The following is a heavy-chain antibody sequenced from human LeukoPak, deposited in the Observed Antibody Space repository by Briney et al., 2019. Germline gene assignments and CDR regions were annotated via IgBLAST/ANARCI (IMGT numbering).Heavy chain of an antibody. J-gene: IGHJ4*02. Sequence: SVKVSCKASGGTFSSYAISWVRQAPGQGLEWMGRIIPIFGTANYAQKFQGRVTITTDESTSTAYMELSSLRSDDTAVYYCARASIFGVVISDYWGQGTLVTVSS. CDR1: GGTFSSYA. CDR2: IIPIFGTA. V-gene: IGHV1-69*05. CDR3: ARASIFGVVISDY. D-gene: IGHD3-3*01.